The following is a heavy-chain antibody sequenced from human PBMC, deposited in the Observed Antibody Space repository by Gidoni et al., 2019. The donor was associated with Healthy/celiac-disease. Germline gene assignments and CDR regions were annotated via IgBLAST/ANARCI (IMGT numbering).Heavy chain of an antibody. D-gene: IGHD6-19*01. CDR3: AKATIAVAGKVPHDAFDI. J-gene: IGHJ3*02. CDR2: ISGSGGRK. Sequence: EVQLLESGGGLVQPGGSLRLSCAASGFTFSSYARSWVRQAPGKGLEWVSAISGSGGRKYYADSVKGRFTISRDNSKNTLYLQMNSLRAEDTAVYYCAKATIAVAGKVPHDAFDIWGQGTMVTVSS. CDR1: GFTFSSYA. V-gene: IGHV3-23*01.